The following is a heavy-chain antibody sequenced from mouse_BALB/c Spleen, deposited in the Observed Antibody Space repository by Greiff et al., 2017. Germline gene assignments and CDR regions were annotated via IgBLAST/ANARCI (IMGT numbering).Heavy chain of an antibody. Sequence: EVQLQQSGAELVRSGASVKLSCTASGFNIKDYYMHWVKQRPEQGLEWIGWIDPENGDTEYAPKFQGKATMTADTSSNTAYLQLSSLTSEDTAVYYCTAYDSWYFDVWGAGTTVTVSS. CDR3: TAYDSWYFDV. J-gene: IGHJ1*01. CDR1: GFNIKDYY. CDR2: IDPENGDT. V-gene: IGHV14-4*02. D-gene: IGHD2-4*01.